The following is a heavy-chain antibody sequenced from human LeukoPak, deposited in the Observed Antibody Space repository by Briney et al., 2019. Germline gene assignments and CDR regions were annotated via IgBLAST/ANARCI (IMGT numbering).Heavy chain of an antibody. V-gene: IGHV4-61*08. CDR2: IYYSGST. CDR1: GGSVSSGAYY. CDR3: ARRSVGGGERFDY. Sequence: PSETQSLTCTVSGGSVSSGAYYWAWIRQPPGKGLEWIGYIYYSGSTNYNPSLKSRVTISVDTSKNQFSLKLNSVTAADTAVYYCARRSVGGGERFDYWGQGILVTVSS. J-gene: IGHJ4*02. D-gene: IGHD3-16*01.